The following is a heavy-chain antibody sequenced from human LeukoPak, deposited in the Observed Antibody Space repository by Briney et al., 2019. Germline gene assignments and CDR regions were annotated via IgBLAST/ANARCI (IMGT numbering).Heavy chain of an antibody. D-gene: IGHD4-17*01. CDR1: GFTFSDYW. V-gene: IGHV3-74*01. Sequence: PGGSLRLSCAASGFTFSDYWMHWVRQAPGKGLVWVSRVNSDGSTTSYADSVKGRISISRDNAKNTLYLQMNSLRAEDTAVYYCVREEITVTDAFDIWGLGTMVTVSS. J-gene: IGHJ3*02. CDR2: VNSDGSTT. CDR3: VREEITVTDAFDI.